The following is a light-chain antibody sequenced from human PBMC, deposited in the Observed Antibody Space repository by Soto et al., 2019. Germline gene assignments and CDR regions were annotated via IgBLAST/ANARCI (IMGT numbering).Light chain of an antibody. J-gene: IGKJ4*01. CDR2: DAS. Sequence: EIVLTQSPATLSLSPGDRATLSCRASQSVSSNLALAWYQQKPGQAPRLLIYDASDRATGIPARFSGSGSGTDFTLTISSLEPEDFSVYYCQHRSNWPTLTFGGGTKVEIK. CDR1: QSVSSN. V-gene: IGKV3-11*01. CDR3: QHRSNWPTLT.